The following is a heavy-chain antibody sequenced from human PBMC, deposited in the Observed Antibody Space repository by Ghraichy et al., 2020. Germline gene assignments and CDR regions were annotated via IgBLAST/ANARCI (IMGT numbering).Heavy chain of an antibody. D-gene: IGHD3-3*01. CDR1: GGSISSYY. V-gene: IGHV4-4*07. J-gene: IGHJ3*02. CDR3: ARDVVMDFGVLIDIGAFDI. CDR2: IYIGGST. Sequence: SETLSLTCTVSGGSISSYYWNWIRQPAGKGLDWVGRIYIGGSTTYNPSLKSRVTMSRDTSKNQFSLELSSVTAADTAVYYCARDVVMDFGVLIDIGAFDIWGQGSMVNVSP.